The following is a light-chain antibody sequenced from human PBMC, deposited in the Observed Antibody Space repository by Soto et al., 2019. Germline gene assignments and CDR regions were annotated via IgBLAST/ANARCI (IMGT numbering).Light chain of an antibody. V-gene: IGKV1-5*03. CDR1: QSISSW. Sequence: DIQMTQSPSTLSASVGDRVTITCRASQSISSWLAWYQQKPGKAPKLLIYKASSLESGVPSRFSGSGSGTDFTLTISTLQAEDVAVYYCQQYYSSPTFGQGTKVDI. J-gene: IGKJ1*01. CDR2: KAS. CDR3: QQYYSSPT.